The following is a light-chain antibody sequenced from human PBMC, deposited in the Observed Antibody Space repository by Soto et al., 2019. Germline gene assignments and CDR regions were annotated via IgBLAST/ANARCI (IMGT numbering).Light chain of an antibody. V-gene: IGKV1-12*01. CDR1: QDLSRW. Sequence: DIQMTQSPSSVSASVGDRVIISCRASQDLSRWLAWYQQKAGKAPQLLIYATSTLQSGVPSRFSGSGSGTEFTLTISSLQLEDFATYYCLQANSFPHTLGGGTRVEIK. CDR3: LQANSFPHT. J-gene: IGKJ4*01. CDR2: ATS.